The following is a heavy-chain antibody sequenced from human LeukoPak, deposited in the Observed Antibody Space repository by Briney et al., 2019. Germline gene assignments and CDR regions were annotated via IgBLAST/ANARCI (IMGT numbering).Heavy chain of an antibody. V-gene: IGHV4-30-2*01. J-gene: IGHJ5*02. CDR3: ARVLRNWFDP. Sequence: SETLSLTCAVSGGSISIGGYSWSWIRQPPGKGLEWIGYIYHSGSTYYNPSLKSRVTISVDRSKNQFSLKLSSVTAADTAVYYCARVLRNWFDPWGQGTLVTVSS. CDR2: IYHSGST. D-gene: IGHD3-3*01. CDR1: GGSISIGGYS.